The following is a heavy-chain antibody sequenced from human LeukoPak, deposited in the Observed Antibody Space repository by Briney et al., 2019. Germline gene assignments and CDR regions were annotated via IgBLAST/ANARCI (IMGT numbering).Heavy chain of an antibody. CDR2: ISGNGGST. CDR3: VKGDRSRWYYFDY. D-gene: IGHD6-13*01. Sequence: GGSLRLSCVASGFTFSSYAMHWVRQAPGKGLEYVSAISGNGGSTYYADSVKGRFTISRDNSKNTLYLQMSSLRAEDTAVYYCVKGDRSRWYYFDYWGQGTLVTVSS. V-gene: IGHV3-64D*09. J-gene: IGHJ4*02. CDR1: GFTFSSYA.